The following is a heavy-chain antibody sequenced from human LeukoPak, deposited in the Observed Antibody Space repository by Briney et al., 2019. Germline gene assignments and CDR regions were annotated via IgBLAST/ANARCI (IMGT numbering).Heavy chain of an antibody. CDR2: IYTSGST. J-gene: IGHJ5*02. CDR3: ARDRSQNYDFWSGYYLNWCDP. V-gene: IGHV4-61*02. Sequence: SQTLSLTCTVSGCSISSGSYYWSWVRQPAGKGLEWIGRIYTSGSTNYNPSLQSRVIISVDTSKNQFSLKLSSVTAADTGVYYCARDRSQNYDFWSGYYLNWCDPWGKGTLVTVS. CDR1: GCSISSGSYY. D-gene: IGHD3-3*01.